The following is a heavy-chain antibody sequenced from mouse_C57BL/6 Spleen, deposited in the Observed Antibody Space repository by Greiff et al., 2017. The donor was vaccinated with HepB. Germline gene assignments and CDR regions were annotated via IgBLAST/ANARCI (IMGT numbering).Heavy chain of an antibody. CDR2: IHPSDSDT. Sequence: QVQLQQPGAELVKPGASVKVSCKASGYTFTSYWMHWVKQRPGQGLEWIGRIHPSDSDTNYNQKFKGKATLTVDKSSSTAYMQLSSLTSEDSAVYCSANTGGLLPNWYFDVWGTGTTVTVSS. D-gene: IGHD2-3*01. CDR3: ANTGGLLPNWYFDV. V-gene: IGHV1-74*01. CDR1: GYTFTSYW. J-gene: IGHJ1*03.